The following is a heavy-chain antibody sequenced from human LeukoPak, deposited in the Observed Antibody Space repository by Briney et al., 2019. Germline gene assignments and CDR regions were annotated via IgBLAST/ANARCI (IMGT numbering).Heavy chain of an antibody. Sequence: GGSLRLSCAASGFTFSSYVMSWVRQAPGKGLEWVSAISGSGGSTYYADSVKGRFTISRDNSKNTLYLQMNSLRAEDTAVYYCAKGTWSIAARKNAFDIWGQGTMVTVSS. V-gene: IGHV3-23*01. J-gene: IGHJ3*02. CDR3: AKGTWSIAARKNAFDI. D-gene: IGHD6-6*01. CDR2: ISGSGGST. CDR1: GFTFSSYV.